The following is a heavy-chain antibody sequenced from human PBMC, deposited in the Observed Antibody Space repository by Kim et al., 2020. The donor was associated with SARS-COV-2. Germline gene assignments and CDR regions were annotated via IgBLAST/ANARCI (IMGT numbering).Heavy chain of an antibody. Sequence: YYHPSLKSRVTISVDTSKNQFSLKLSSVTAADTAVYYCARHGRHSGSFDYWGQGTLVTVSS. V-gene: IGHV4-39*01. J-gene: IGHJ4*02. D-gene: IGHD1-26*01. CDR3: ARHGRHSGSFDY.